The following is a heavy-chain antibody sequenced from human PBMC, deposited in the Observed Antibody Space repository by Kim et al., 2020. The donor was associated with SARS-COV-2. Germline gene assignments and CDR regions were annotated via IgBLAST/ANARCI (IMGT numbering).Heavy chain of an antibody. V-gene: IGHV4-4*07. Sequence: SETLSLTCTVSGGSISSYYWSWIRQPAGKGLEWIGRIYTSGSTNYNPSLKNRVTMSVDTSKNQFSLKLSSVTAADTAVDYCARDPGYCSGYSCYHNYYYGIDVWGHGTTVTVSS. CDR1: GGSISSYY. CDR2: IYTSGST. J-gene: IGHJ6*02. D-gene: IGHD2-15*01. CDR3: ARDPGYCSGYSCYHNYYYGIDV.